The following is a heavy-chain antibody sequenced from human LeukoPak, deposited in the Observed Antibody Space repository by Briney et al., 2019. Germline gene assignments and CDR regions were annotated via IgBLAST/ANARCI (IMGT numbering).Heavy chain of an antibody. J-gene: IGHJ4*02. D-gene: IGHD6-13*01. V-gene: IGHV1-2*02. CDR1: GYTFTGYY. CDR2: INPNSGGT. Sequence: ASVRVSCKASGYTFTGYYMHGVREAPGQGREWMGWINPNSGGTNYAPKFQGRVTMTRDTSISTAYMELSRLSSDDTAVYYCARVAGSAYWGQGTLVTVSS. CDR3: ARVAGSAY.